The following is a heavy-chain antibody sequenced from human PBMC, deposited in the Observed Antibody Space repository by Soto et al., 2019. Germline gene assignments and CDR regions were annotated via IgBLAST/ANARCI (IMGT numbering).Heavy chain of an antibody. CDR3: ARDYYDSSGYYFGTDY. Sequence: QVQLQESGPGLVKPSQTLSLTCTVSGGSISSGGYYWSWIRQHPGKGLEWIGYIYYSGSTYYNPSLKSRVTISVDTSKNQFSLKLSSVTAADTAVYYCARDYYDSSGYYFGTDYWGQGTLVTVSS. J-gene: IGHJ4*02. V-gene: IGHV4-31*03. CDR1: GGSISSGGYY. D-gene: IGHD3-22*01. CDR2: IYYSGST.